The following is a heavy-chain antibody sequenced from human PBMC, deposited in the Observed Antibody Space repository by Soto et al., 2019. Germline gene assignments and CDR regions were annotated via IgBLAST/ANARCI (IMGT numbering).Heavy chain of an antibody. Sequence: HPGGSLRLSCAASGFTFSSYAMSWVRQAPGKGLEWVSTIGGNSGNTYYADSVKGRFIISRDNSKNTLYLQMNSLRAEDTAVYYCAKDIYPFDSWGQGALVTVSS. CDR1: GFTFSSYA. CDR2: IGGNSGNT. CDR3: AKDIYPFDS. V-gene: IGHV3-23*01. J-gene: IGHJ4*02.